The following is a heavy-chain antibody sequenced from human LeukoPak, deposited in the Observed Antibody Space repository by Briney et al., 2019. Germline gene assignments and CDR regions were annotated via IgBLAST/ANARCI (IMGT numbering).Heavy chain of an antibody. CDR2: TSGSGGST. CDR3: AKNRGSHCYSHLDP. D-gene: IGHD2-15*01. CDR1: GLTFSSYA. Sequence: GGAVRLSCAASGLTFSSYAMSWVRQAPGKGLEWVSGTSGSGGSTYYAGSVKGRFTISRDNPKNTLYLQMNSLRVEDTAVYHCAKNRGSHCYSHLDPWGQGTLVTVSS. J-gene: IGHJ5*02. V-gene: IGHV3-23*01.